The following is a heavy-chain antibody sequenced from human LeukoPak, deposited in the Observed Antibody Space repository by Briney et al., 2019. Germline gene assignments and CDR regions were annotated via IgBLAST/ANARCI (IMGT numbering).Heavy chain of an antibody. CDR3: ARVRAEWFGEFYRYNWFDP. D-gene: IGHD3-10*01. V-gene: IGHV4-59*01. J-gene: IGHJ5*02. Sequence: SETLSLTCTVSGGSISSYYWSWIRQPPGKGLEWIGYIYYSGSTNYNPSLKSRVTISVDTSKNQFSLKLSSVTAADTAVYYCARVRAEWFGEFYRYNWFDPWGQGTLVTVSS. CDR2: IYYSGST. CDR1: GGSISSYY.